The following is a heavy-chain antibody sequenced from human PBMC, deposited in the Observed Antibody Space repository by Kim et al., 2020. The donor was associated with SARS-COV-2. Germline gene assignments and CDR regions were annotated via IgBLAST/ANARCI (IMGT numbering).Heavy chain of an antibody. CDR3: ARGRYRFGY. J-gene: IGHJ4*02. D-gene: IGHD5-18*01. V-gene: IGHV3-7*01. CDR1: GLSFSSYW. Sequence: GGSLRLSCAASGLSFSSYWMSWVRQAPGKGLEWVANIKEDGSEKYYMDSVKGRFTISRDNAKKSLYLQMNSLRAEDTAVYYCARGRYRFGYWGQGTPVT. CDR2: IKEDGSEK.